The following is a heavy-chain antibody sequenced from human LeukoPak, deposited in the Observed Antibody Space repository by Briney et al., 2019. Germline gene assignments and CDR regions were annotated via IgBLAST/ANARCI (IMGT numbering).Heavy chain of an antibody. CDR2: IYYSGST. J-gene: IGHJ4*02. CDR3: ARRTQWLVDY. Sequence: SETLSLTCTVSGGSISSSSHYWGWIRQPPGKGLEWIGSIYYSGSTYYSPSLSSRVTISVDTSKNQFPLKLNSVTAADTAMYYCARRTQWLVDYWGQGTLVTVSS. CDR1: GGSISSSSHY. V-gene: IGHV4-39*01. D-gene: IGHD6-19*01.